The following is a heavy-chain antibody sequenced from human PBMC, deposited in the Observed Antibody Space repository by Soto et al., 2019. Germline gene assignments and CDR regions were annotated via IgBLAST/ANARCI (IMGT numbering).Heavy chain of an antibody. CDR2: IYHSGST. CDR1: GGSISSSSYY. CDR3: ARTPDI. Sequence: SETLPLTCTVSGGSISSSSYYWGWIRQPPGKGLEWIGYIYHSGSTYYNPSLKSRVTISVDRSKNQFSLKLSSVTAADTAVYYCARTPDIWGQGTXVTVS. J-gene: IGHJ3*02. V-gene: IGHV4-30-2*01.